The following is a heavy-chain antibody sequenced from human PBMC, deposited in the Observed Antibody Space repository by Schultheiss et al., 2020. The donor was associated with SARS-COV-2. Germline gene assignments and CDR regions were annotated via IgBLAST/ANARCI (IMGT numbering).Heavy chain of an antibody. J-gene: IGHJ4*02. CDR1: GGSISSGGYY. Sequence: SQTLSLTCTVSGGSISSGGYYWGWIRQPPGKGLEWIGYIYYSGSTNYNPSLKSRGTISLDTSKNQFSLNLSSVTAADTAVYYCATDLSAVTNEALFDYWGQGTLVTVSS. D-gene: IGHD4-17*01. CDR2: IYYSGST. V-gene: IGHV4-61*08. CDR3: ATDLSAVTNEALFDY.